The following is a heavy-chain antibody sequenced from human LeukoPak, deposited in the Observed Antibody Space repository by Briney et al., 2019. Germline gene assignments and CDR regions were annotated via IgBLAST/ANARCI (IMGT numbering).Heavy chain of an antibody. V-gene: IGHV3-23*01. CDR3: ARRLVTAGITDFFDS. Sequence: GGSLRLSCTASGFTFSDYSMSWVRQAPGAGLEWVSAISPAGDSTTDADSVKGRFTISRDNSKSTPYLQMNGLTAEDTALYYCARRLVTAGITDFFDSWGQGTLVSVSS. CDR2: ISPAGDST. CDR1: GFTFSDYS. D-gene: IGHD2-2*01. J-gene: IGHJ4*02.